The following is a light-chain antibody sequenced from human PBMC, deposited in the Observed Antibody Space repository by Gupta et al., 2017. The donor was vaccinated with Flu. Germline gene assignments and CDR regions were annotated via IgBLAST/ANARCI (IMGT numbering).Light chain of an antibody. CDR1: SSDIGGYNN. J-gene: IGLJ1*01. Sequence: QSALTQPASVSGSPGQSITISCTGTSSDIGGYNNVSWYQHHPGKAPKLLIYEVSNRPSGFSNRFSGSKSGNTASLSISELQAEDEADYYCSSYTSNSALYVFGTGTKVTVL. V-gene: IGLV2-14*01. CDR2: EVS. CDR3: SSYTSNSALYV.